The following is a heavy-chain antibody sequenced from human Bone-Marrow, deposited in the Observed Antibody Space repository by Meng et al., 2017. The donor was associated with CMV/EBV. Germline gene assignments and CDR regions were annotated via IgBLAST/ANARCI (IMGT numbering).Heavy chain of an antibody. V-gene: IGHV1-8*01. CDR3: ASGGQQLLYYYGMDV. J-gene: IGHJ6*02. D-gene: IGHD6-13*01. CDR1: GYTFTSYD. Sequence: SVNVSCKASGYTFTSYDISWVRQAPGQGLEWMGWMTPNSGNTGYAQKFQGRVTITADKSTSTAYMELSSLRSEDTAVYYCASGGQQLLYYYGMDVCGQGTTVTVSS. CDR2: MTPNSGNT.